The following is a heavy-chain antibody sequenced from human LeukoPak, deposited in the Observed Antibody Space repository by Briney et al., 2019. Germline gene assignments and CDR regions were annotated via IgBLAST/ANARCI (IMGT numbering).Heavy chain of an antibody. Sequence: RGGSLRLSCVASGLTFSGYGMHWVRQAPGKGLEWVAFIRYDGSNKNYADSVKGRFTISRDNSKNTLYLQMNSLRAEDTAVYYCAKGGRYFDWGRLDYWGQGTPVTVSS. CDR2: IRYDGSNK. CDR3: AKGGRYFDWGRLDY. V-gene: IGHV3-30*02. J-gene: IGHJ4*02. CDR1: GLTFSGYG. D-gene: IGHD3-9*01.